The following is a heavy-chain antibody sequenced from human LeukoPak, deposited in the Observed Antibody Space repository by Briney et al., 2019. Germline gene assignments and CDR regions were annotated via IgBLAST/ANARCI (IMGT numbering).Heavy chain of an antibody. CDR2: IYYRGST. CDR1: GGSISSYY. Sequence: PSETLSLTCTVSGGSISSYYWSWIRQPPGKGLEWIGNIYYRGSTNYNPSLKSRVTISVDTSKNQFSLKLSSVTAADTAVYYCARDGTSDYWGQGTLVTVSS. V-gene: IGHV4-59*01. J-gene: IGHJ4*02. CDR3: ARDGTSDY. D-gene: IGHD1-26*01.